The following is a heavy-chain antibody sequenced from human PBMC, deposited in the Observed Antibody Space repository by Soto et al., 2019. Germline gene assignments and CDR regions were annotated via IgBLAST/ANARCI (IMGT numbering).Heavy chain of an antibody. D-gene: IGHD1-26*01. CDR3: ARSRGYDAFDS. CDR2: IYYSGST. Sequence: PSKRFPPRAAVCGCSTMGTAYYWSWRRQHPGKGLEWIGYIYYSGSTYYNPSLKSRVTISVDTSKNQFSLKLSSVTAADTAVYYCARSRGYDAFDSCGQGTMVTVS. J-gene: IGHJ3*02. V-gene: IGHV4-31*11. CDR1: GCSTMGTAYY.